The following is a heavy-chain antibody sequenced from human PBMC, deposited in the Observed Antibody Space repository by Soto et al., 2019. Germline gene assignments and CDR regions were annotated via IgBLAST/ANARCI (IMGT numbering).Heavy chain of an antibody. CDR2: IHRTGST. Sequence: SQTLPLTCRVSRGSISSYYWSWVRQPPGKGLEWIGFIHRTGSTKYNPSLESRVTISVDTSQNQLSVRLSSVTAADTAVYYCARESAGSCKHNWFDPWGQGIMVTVSS. CDR1: RGSISSYY. D-gene: IGHD3-16*02. J-gene: IGHJ5*02. CDR3: ARESAGSCKHNWFDP. V-gene: IGHV4-59*01.